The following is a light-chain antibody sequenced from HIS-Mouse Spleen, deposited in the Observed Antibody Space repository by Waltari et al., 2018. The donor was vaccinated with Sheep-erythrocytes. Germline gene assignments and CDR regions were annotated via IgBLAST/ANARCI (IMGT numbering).Light chain of an antibody. CDR3: QQANSFPIT. J-gene: IGKJ5*01. CDR1: QGISSW. Sequence: DIQMTQSPSSVSASVGDRVTITCRASQGISSWLAWYHQKPGKAPKLLIYAASSLQSGVPSRFSDRRSGTEFTLTISSLQPEDFATYYCQQANSFPITFGQGTRLEIK. CDR2: AAS. V-gene: IGKV1-12*01.